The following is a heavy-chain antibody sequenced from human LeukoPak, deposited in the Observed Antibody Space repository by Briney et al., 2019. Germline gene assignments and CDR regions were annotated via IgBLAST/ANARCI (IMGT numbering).Heavy chain of an antibody. D-gene: IGHD2-2*01. CDR2: IIPIFGTA. J-gene: IGHJ5*02. V-gene: IGHV1-69*01. CDR1: GGTFSSYA. Sequence: SVEVSCKASGGTFSSYAISWVRQAPGQGLEWMGGIIPIFGTANYAQKFQGRVTITADESTSTAYMELSSLRSEDTAVYYCARDKDIVVVPAHKKGTVFDPWGRGTLVTVSS. CDR3: ARDKDIVVVPAHKKGTVFDP.